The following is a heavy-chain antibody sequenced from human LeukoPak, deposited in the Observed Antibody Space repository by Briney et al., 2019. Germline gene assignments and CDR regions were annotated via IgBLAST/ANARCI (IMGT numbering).Heavy chain of an antibody. CDR3: AKDGDPNYYGSGSYLQY. J-gene: IGHJ4*02. D-gene: IGHD3-10*01. CDR1: GFSFTNYA. V-gene: IGHV3-23*01. CDR2: MKGGGET. Sequence: GGSLGLSCAASGFSFTNYAMSWVRQAPARGPEGLSSMKGGGETFYADSVKGRFTISRDNSKNTLYLQMNSLRAEDTAVYYCAKDGDPNYYGSGSYLQYWGQGTLVTVSS.